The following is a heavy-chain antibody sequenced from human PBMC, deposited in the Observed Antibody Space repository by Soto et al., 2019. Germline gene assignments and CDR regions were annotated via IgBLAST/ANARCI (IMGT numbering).Heavy chain of an antibody. CDR3: GKEGVLVLGGTGCDT. J-gene: IGHJ5*02. CDR2: ISGSGGST. V-gene: IGHV3-23*01. D-gene: IGHD3-16*01. CDR1: GFTFSSYA. Sequence: EVQLLESGGGLVQPGGSLRLSCAASGFTFSSYAMSWVRQAPGKGLEWVSAISGSGGSTYYADSVKGRFTISRDNSKNTLYLKLTSLRAEHPAVYYCGKEGVLVLGGTGCDTWGQGTLVTVAS.